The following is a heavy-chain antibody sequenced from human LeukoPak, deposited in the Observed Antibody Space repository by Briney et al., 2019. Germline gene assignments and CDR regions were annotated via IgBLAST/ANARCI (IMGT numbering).Heavy chain of an antibody. Sequence: GGSLRLSCAASGFTFSSYGMHWVRQAPGKGLEWVALIWYDGGNKYYADSVKGRFTISRDNSKNTLYLQMNSLRAEDTAVYYCARDRDAEWPLRILDYWGQGTLVTVSS. V-gene: IGHV3-33*01. J-gene: IGHJ4*02. CDR3: ARDRDAEWPLRILDY. CDR1: GFTFSSYG. CDR2: IWYDGGNK. D-gene: IGHD3-3*01.